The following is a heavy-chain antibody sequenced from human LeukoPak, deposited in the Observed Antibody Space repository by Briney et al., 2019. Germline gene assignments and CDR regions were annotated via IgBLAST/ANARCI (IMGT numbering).Heavy chain of an antibody. CDR2: ISGSGGST. CDR1: GFTFSSYG. V-gene: IGHV3-23*01. CDR3: AKCVRSRITMVRGAEIDY. D-gene: IGHD3-10*01. J-gene: IGHJ4*02. Sequence: GGSLRFSCAASGFTFSSYGMSWVRQAPGKGLEWVSAISGSGGSTYYADSVKGRFTISRDNSKNTLYLQMNSLRAEDTAVYYCAKCVRSRITMVRGAEIDYWGQGTLVTVSS.